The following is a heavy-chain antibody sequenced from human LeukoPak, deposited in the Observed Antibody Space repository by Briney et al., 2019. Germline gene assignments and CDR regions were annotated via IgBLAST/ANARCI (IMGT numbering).Heavy chain of an antibody. V-gene: IGHV3-33*01. D-gene: IGHD6-13*01. CDR2: IWYDGSNK. CDR3: ARASIAAVDAFDI. Sequence: GGSLRLFCAASGFTFSSYGMHWVRQAPGKGLEWGAVIWYDGSNKYYADSVKGRFTISRDNSKNTLYLQMNSLRAEDTAVYYCARASIAAVDAFDIWGQGTMVTVSS. J-gene: IGHJ3*02. CDR1: GFTFSSYG.